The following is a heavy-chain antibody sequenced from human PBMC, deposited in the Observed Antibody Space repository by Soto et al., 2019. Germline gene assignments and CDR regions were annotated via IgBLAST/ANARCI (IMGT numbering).Heavy chain of an antibody. CDR3: ARGGYYGSGSSYYYYMDV. J-gene: IGHJ6*03. CDR2: MNPNSGNT. D-gene: IGHD3-10*01. CDR1: GYTFTSYD. Sequence: ASVKVSCKASGYTFTSYDINWVRQATGQGLEWMGWMNPNSGNTGYAQKFQGRVTMTRNTSISTAYMELSSLRSEDTAVYYCARGGYYGSGSSYYYYMDVWGKGTTGTVSS. V-gene: IGHV1-8*01.